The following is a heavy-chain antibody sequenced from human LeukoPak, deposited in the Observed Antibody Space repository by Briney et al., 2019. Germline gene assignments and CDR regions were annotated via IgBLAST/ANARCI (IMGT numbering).Heavy chain of an antibody. CDR2: IYSSGST. Sequence: SETLSLTCAVSGASISGSGYYWGWIRQPPGKGLEWIGNIYSSGSTYYNASLQSRVTITIDTSKNQFSLRLNSVTAADTAMYYCAKSGGYGLIDYWGQGTRVTVSS. CDR1: GASISGSGYY. CDR3: AKSGGYGLIDY. D-gene: IGHD1-26*01. J-gene: IGHJ4*02. V-gene: IGHV4-39*01.